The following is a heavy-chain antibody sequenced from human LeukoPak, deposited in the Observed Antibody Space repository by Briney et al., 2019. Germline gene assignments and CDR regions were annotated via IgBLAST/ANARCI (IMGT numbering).Heavy chain of an antibody. J-gene: IGHJ4*02. V-gene: IGHV3-7*01. D-gene: IGHD6-19*01. CDR1: GFTFNTYW. CDR2: IKQDGSEK. CDR3: AKDSSGPMD. Sequence: GGSLRLSCAASGFTFNTYWMTWVRQAPGKGLEWVANIKQDGSEKDYVESVKGRFTISRDNAKNSLYLQMNSLRVEDTAVYYCAKDSSGPMDWGQGTLVTVSS.